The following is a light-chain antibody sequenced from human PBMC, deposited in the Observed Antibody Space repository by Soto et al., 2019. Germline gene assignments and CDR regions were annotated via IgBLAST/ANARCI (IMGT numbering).Light chain of an antibody. V-gene: IGKV2-30*02. J-gene: IGKJ1*01. CDR2: KVS. CDR3: MQGTHWPPT. CDR1: QSLVHSNGTTY. Sequence: DVVMTQSPLSLPVTLGQPASISCRSSQSLVHSNGTTYLNWLQQRPGQSPRRLIYKVSNRDSGVPDRFTGSGSGTEFTLKISRVEAEDVGVYYCMQGTHWPPTFGQGTKVEIK.